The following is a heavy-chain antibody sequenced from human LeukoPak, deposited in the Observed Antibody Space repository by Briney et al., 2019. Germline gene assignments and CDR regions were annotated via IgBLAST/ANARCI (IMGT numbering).Heavy chain of an antibody. CDR1: GVSFSGYY. Sequence: SETLSLTCAVYGVSFSGYYWSWIRQPPGKGLEWIGEINHSGSTNYNPSLKSRVTISVDTSKNQFSLKLSSVTAADTAVYYCARGFLEWLLWYAWFDPWGQGTLVTVSS. CDR2: INHSGST. D-gene: IGHD3-3*01. J-gene: IGHJ5*02. CDR3: ARGFLEWLLWYAWFDP. V-gene: IGHV4-34*01.